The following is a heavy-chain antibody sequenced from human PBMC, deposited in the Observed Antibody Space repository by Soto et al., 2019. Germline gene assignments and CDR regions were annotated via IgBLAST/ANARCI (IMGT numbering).Heavy chain of an antibody. D-gene: IGHD1-26*01. CDR1: GFTFSSYG. J-gene: IGHJ4*02. CDR2: ISYDGSNK. Sequence: GGSLRLSCAASGFTFSSYGMHWVRQAPGKGLEWVAVISYDGSNKYYADSVKGRFTISRDNSKNTLYLQMNSLRAEDTAVYYCAKEKQWELLEYYFDYWGQGTLVTVSS. V-gene: IGHV3-30*18. CDR3: AKEKQWELLEYYFDY.